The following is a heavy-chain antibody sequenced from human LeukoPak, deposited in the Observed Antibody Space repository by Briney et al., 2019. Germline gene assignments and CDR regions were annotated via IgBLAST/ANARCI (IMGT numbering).Heavy chain of an antibody. CDR3: ARSEYGDYVPLDY. CDR1: GGSISSYY. Sequence: SETLSLTCTVSGGSISSYYWSWIRQPPGKGLEWIGYIYYSGSTNYNPSLKSRVTISVDTSKNQFSLKLSSVTAADTAVYYCARSEYGDYVPLDYWGQGTLVTVSS. D-gene: IGHD4-17*01. J-gene: IGHJ4*02. CDR2: IYYSGST. V-gene: IGHV4-59*01.